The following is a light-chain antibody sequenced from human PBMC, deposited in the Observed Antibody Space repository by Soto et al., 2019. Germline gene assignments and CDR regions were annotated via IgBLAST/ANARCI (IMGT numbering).Light chain of an antibody. CDR2: AAF. Sequence: DIQLTQSPSFLSASVGDRVTITCRASQGISSYLAWYQQKPGKAPNLLIYAAFILQSGVPSRFSGSGSGTEFTLTISSLQPEDFATYYCQQLYSSPLTFGPGTKVDIK. V-gene: IGKV1-9*01. J-gene: IGKJ3*01. CDR1: QGISSY. CDR3: QQLYSSPLT.